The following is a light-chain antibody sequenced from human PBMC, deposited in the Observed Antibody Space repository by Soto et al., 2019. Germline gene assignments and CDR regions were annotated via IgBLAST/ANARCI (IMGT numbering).Light chain of an antibody. Sequence: QSVLAQPASVSGSPGQSITISCTGTNSDVGVYNYVSWYQQHPGKAPKLVIYEVSNRPSGVSNRFSGSKSGNTASLTISGLQAEDEVDYYCSSYTSSSTPLYVFGTGTKVTVL. J-gene: IGLJ1*01. CDR2: EVS. V-gene: IGLV2-14*01. CDR3: SSYTSSSTPLYV. CDR1: NSDVGVYNY.